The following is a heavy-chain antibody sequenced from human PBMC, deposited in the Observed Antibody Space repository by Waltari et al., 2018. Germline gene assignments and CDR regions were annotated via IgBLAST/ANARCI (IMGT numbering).Heavy chain of an antibody. CDR2: ISWNSGSI. V-gene: IGHV3-9*01. Sequence: EVQLVESGGGLVQPGRSLRLSCAASGFTFDDYAMHWVRQAPGKGLEWVSGISWNSGSIGYADSVKGRFTISRDNAKNSLYLQMNSLRAEDTALYYCAKAYSSGWTHFDDWGQGTLVTVSS. D-gene: IGHD6-19*01. CDR1: GFTFDDYA. J-gene: IGHJ4*02. CDR3: AKAYSSGWTHFDD.